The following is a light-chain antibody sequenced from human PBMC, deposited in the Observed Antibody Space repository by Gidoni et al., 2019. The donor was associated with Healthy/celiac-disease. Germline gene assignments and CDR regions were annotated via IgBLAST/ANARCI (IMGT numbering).Light chain of an antibody. J-gene: IGKJ2*02. Sequence: IQMTQSPSSPSASVGDRVTITCLASQSISSYLNWYQQKPGKAPKLLIYAASSLQSGVPSRFSGSGSGTDFTLTISSLQPEDFATYYCQQSYSTPPWTFGQGTKLEIK. CDR1: QSISSY. V-gene: IGKV1-39*01. CDR3: QQSYSTPPWT. CDR2: AAS.